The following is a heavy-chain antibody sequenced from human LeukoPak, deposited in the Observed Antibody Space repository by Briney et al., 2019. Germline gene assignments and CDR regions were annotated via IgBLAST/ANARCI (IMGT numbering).Heavy chain of an antibody. CDR2: INHSGST. CDR1: GGSFSGYY. J-gene: IGHJ4*02. Sequence: SETLSLTCAVYGGSFSGYYLSWIRQPPGKGLEWIGEINHSGSTNYNPSLKSRVTISVDTSKNQFSLKLSSVTAADTTVYYCASGYSYGQHFDYWGQGTLVTVSS. CDR3: ASGYSYGQHFDY. D-gene: IGHD5-18*01. V-gene: IGHV4-34*01.